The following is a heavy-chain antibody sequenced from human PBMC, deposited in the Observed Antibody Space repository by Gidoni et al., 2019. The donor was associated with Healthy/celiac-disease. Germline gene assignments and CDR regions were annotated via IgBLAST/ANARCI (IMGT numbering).Heavy chain of an antibody. D-gene: IGHD5-12*01. Sequence: QVQLQQWGAGLLKPSETLSLTCAVYGGSFSGYYWSWIRQPPGKGLEWIGEINHSGSTSYNPSLKSRVTISVDTSKNQFSLKLSSVTAADTAVYYCASSVEMATITGYWGQGTLVTVSS. V-gene: IGHV4-34*01. J-gene: IGHJ4*02. CDR1: GGSFSGYY. CDR3: ASSVEMATITGY. CDR2: INHSGST.